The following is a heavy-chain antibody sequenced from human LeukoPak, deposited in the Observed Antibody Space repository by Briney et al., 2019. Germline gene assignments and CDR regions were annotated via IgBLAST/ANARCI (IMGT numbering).Heavy chain of an antibody. CDR3: ATERELLYGVFDY. V-gene: IGHV1-69*13. D-gene: IGHD3-10*01. J-gene: IGHJ4*02. Sequence: SVKVSCKASGGTFSSYAFSWVRQAPGQGLEWMGGIIPIFGSTNYAQKFQGKVTITADESTSTAYMEVHNLRSEDTAVYYCATERELLYGVFDYWGQGTLVTVSS. CDR2: IIPIFGST. CDR1: GGTFSSYA.